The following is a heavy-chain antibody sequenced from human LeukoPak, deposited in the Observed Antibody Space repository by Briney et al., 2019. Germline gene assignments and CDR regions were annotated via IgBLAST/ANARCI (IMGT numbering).Heavy chain of an antibody. CDR2: IIPIFGTA. J-gene: IGHJ3*02. D-gene: IGHD6-6*01. V-gene: IGHV1-69*05. CDR1: GGTFSSYA. CDR3: ARDQIAARRRGAFDI. Sequence: ASVKVSCKASGGTFSSYAISWVRQAPGQGLEWMGGIIPIFGTANYAQKFQGRVTITTDESTSTAYMELSSLRSEDTAVYYCARDQIAARRRGAFDIWGQGTMVTVSS.